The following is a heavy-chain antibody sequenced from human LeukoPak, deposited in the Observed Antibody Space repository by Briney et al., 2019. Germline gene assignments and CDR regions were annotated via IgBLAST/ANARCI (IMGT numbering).Heavy chain of an antibody. Sequence: ASVKVSCKASGYTFTSYCMHWVRQAPGQGLEWMGIINPSGGSTSYAQKFQGRVTMTRDTSTSTVYMELSSLRSEDTAVYYCARVQFLGWFDPWGQGTLVTVSS. J-gene: IGHJ5*02. CDR2: INPSGGST. CDR1: GYTFTSYC. CDR3: ARVQFLGWFDP. V-gene: IGHV1-46*01. D-gene: IGHD3-10*01.